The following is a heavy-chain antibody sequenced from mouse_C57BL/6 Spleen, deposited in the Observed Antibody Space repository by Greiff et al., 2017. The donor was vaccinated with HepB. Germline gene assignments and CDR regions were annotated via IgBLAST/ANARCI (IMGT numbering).Heavy chain of an antibody. V-gene: IGHV5-16*01. Sequence: EVQLVESEGGLVQPGSSMKLSCTASGFTFSDYYMAWVRQVPEKGLEWVANINYDGSSTYYLDALKSRFTITRDNATNILYLQMSSLKSEDTATYYCARARTGGFFDYWGQGTTLTVSS. CDR2: INYDGSST. CDR1: GFTFSDYY. D-gene: IGHD4-1*01. J-gene: IGHJ2*01. CDR3: ARARTGGFFDY.